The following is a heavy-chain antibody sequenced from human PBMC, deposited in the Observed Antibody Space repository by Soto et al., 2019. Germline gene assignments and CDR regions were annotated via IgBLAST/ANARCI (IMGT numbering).Heavy chain of an antibody. Sequence: PSETQSLTCAVSGGSISSSNWWSWVGQPPGKGLEWIGEIYHSGSTNYNPSLKSRVTISVDKSKNQFSLKLSSVTGADTAVYYCARGGYDLDEVWFDPWGQGTLGTVAS. CDR3: ARGGYDLDEVWFDP. V-gene: IGHV4-4*02. CDR2: IYHSGST. CDR1: GGSISSSNW. J-gene: IGHJ5*02. D-gene: IGHD5-12*01.